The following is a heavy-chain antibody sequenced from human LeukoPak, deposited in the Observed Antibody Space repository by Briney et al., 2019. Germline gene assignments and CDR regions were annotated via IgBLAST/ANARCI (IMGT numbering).Heavy chain of an antibody. CDR1: GFSLSTSGVG. Sequence: SGPTLVKPTQTFTLTCTFSGFSLSTSGVGVGWIRQPPGKALEWLALIYWDDDKRYSPSLKSRLTITKDTSKNQVVLTMTNMDPVDTATYYCAHGITRILLTGFPTDAFDIWGQGTMVTVSS. CDR2: IYWDDDK. D-gene: IGHD3-9*01. CDR3: AHGITRILLTGFPTDAFDI. J-gene: IGHJ3*02. V-gene: IGHV2-5*02.